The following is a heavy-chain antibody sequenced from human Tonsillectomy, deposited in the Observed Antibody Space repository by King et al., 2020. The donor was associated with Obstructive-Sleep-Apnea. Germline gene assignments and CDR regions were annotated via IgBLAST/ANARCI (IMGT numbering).Heavy chain of an antibody. V-gene: IGHV3-30*02. D-gene: IGHD3-3*01. CDR1: GFTFSTYG. CDR3: AKPTSNYEFWGGFDY. J-gene: IGHJ4*02. CDR2: IRYDGSNM. Sequence: QLVQSGGGVVQPGTSLRLSCTASGFTFSTYGMHWVRQAPGKGLEWVAFIRYDGSNMFYADSVKGRFTVSRDNSKNTLYLQMNSLRAEDTALYYCAKPTSNYEFWGGFDYWGQGTLVTVFS.